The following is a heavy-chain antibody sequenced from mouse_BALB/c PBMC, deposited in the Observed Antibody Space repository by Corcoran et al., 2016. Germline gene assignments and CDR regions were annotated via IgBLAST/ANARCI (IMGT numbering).Heavy chain of an antibody. J-gene: IGHJ2*01. V-gene: IGHV9-3-1*01. CDR2: INTYTGEP. Sequence: QIQLVQSGPELKERGETVKISCKASGYTFTNYGMNWVKQAPGKGLKWRGWINTYTGEPTYADDFKGRFAFSLETSASTAYLQINNLKNEDSATYFCARHVPYSFDSWGQGTTLTVSS. CDR3: ARHVPYSFDS. CDR1: GYTFTNYG.